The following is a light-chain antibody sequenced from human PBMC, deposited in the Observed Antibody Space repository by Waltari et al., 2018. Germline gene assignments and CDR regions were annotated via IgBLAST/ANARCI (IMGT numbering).Light chain of an antibody. J-gene: IGKJ4*01. CDR1: PAISNHY. Sequence: EIVLTQSPDTLSLSPGERVTLSCRASPAISNHYLAWYQQKPGPAPRLLIYAASRRATGIPDRFSGGGSETDFTLTISRLESEDSAVYYCQQYGSSFGGGTKVEIK. CDR2: AAS. CDR3: QQYGSS. V-gene: IGKV3-20*01.